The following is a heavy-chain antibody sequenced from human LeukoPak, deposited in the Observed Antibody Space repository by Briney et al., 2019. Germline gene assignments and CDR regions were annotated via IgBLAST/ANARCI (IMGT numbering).Heavy chain of an antibody. D-gene: IGHD3-3*01. CDR2: INHSGST. J-gene: IGHJ6*02. Sequence: SETLSLTCAVYGGSFYGGSFSGYYWSWIRQPPGKGLEWIGEINHSGSTNYNPSLKSRVTISVDTSKNQFSLKLSSVTAADTAVYYCARGRLWSGYYVYYYYGMDVWGQGTTVTVSS. CDR3: ARGRLWSGYYVYYYYGMDV. V-gene: IGHV4-34*01. CDR1: GGSFSGYY.